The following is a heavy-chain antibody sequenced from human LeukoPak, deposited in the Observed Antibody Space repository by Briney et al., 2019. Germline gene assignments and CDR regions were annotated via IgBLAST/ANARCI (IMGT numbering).Heavy chain of an antibody. J-gene: IGHJ4*02. CDR3: ARIGNEYCSSTSCQYYFDY. Sequence: SETLSLTCAVSGYSISSSNWWGWIRQPPGKGLEWIGYIYYSGSTYYNPSLKSRVTMSVDTSKNQFSLKLSSVTAVDTAVYYCARIGNEYCSSTSCQYYFDYWGQGTLVTVSS. CDR1: GYSISSSNW. D-gene: IGHD2-2*01. CDR2: IYYSGST. V-gene: IGHV4-28*01.